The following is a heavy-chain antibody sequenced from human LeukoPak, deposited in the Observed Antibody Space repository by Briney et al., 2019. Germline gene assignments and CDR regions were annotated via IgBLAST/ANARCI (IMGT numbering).Heavy chain of an antibody. D-gene: IGHD3-3*01. CDR1: GFTFSSYA. J-gene: IGHJ5*02. CDR2: LSGSGGNT. CDR3: AKDQSYDFWSGYFVFDP. Sequence: GGSPRLSCAASGFTFSSYAMSWVRQAPGKGLEWVSGLSGSGGNTYYADSVKGRFVISRDSSNNTLYLRMNSLRAEDTAVYYCAKDQSYDFWSGYFVFDPWGQGTLVTVSS. V-gene: IGHV3-23*01.